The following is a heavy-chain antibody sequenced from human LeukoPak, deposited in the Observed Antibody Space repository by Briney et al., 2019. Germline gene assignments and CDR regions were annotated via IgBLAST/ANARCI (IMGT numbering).Heavy chain of an antibody. V-gene: IGHV3-30*01. Sequence: PGRPLRLSCAASGFTLNNFSMLWVRPAAGKGVAGVAVKSYVGDNQYHAVSVNDRFTISRDNHKNKLNLQKISLSAEDRSVYYCVREVRFGELFSNYYYYYYMDVWGKGTAVSVSS. CDR1: GFTLNNFS. CDR2: KSYVGDNQ. CDR3: VREVRFGELFSNYYYYYYMDV. D-gene: IGHD3-10*01. J-gene: IGHJ6*03.